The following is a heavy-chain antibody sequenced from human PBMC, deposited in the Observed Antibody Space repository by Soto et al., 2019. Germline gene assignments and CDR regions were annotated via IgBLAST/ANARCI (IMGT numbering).Heavy chain of an antibody. CDR2: IDPSDSDI. D-gene: IGHD3-3*01. CDR1: GYRFASYR. J-gene: IGHJ6*03. V-gene: IGHV5-51*01. Sequence: GESRKISCRGSGYRFASYRIAWVRTMPGMGLEWMGIIDPSDSDIRYSPSFQGEVTISADKSISTAYLQWSSLKASDTAMYYCARSFGVVNYCYYYMDVWGKGTTVTVSS. CDR3: ARSFGVVNYCYYYMDV.